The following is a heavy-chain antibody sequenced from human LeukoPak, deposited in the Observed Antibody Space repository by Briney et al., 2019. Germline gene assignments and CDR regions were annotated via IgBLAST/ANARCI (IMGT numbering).Heavy chain of an antibody. D-gene: IGHD2-2*01. Sequence: GASVKVSCKASGYTFTGYYMHWVRQAPGQGLEWMGWINPNSGGTNYAQKLQGRVTMTTDTSTSTAYMELRSLRSDDTAVYYCASGDIVVVPAAMNYYYGMDVWGQGTTVTVSS. CDR3: ASGDIVVVPAAMNYYYGMDV. J-gene: IGHJ6*02. V-gene: IGHV1-2*02. CDR2: INPNSGGT. CDR1: GYTFTGYY.